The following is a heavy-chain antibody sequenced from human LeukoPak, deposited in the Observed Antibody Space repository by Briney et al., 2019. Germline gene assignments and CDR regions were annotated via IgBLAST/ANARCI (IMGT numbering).Heavy chain of an antibody. CDR2: IYSGGST. Sequence: PGGSLRLSCAASGFTVSSNYMSWVRQAPGKGLEWVSVIYSGGSTYYADSVKGRFTISRDNSKNTLYLQMNSLRAEGTAVYYCATQSRFGGASYDAFDIWGQGTMVTVSS. V-gene: IGHV3-66*01. CDR3: ATQSRFGGASYDAFDI. J-gene: IGHJ3*02. CDR1: GFTVSSNY. D-gene: IGHD3-16*01.